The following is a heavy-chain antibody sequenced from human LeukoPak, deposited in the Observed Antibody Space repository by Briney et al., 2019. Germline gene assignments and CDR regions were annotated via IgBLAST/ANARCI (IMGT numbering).Heavy chain of an antibody. D-gene: IGHD5-12*01. J-gene: IGHJ4*02. CDR1: GGSISSSSYY. V-gene: IGHV4-39*01. CDR3: ARRSGYHNYFDY. Sequence: SGTLSLTCTVSGGSISSSSYYWGWIRQPPGKGLEWIGSIYYSGSTYYNPSLKSRVTISVDTSKNQFSLKLSSVTAADTAVYYCARRSGYHNYFDYWGQGTLVTVSS. CDR2: IYYSGST.